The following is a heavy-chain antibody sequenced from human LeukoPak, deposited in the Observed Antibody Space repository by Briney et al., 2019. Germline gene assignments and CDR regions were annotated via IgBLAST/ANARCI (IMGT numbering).Heavy chain of an antibody. CDR3: AKDPNGSYAIYYFDY. D-gene: IGHD1-26*01. V-gene: IGHV3-23*01. CDR2: ISGSGGST. Sequence: PGGSLGLSCAASGFTFSSYAMSWVRQAPGKGLEWVSAISGSGGSTYYADSVKGRFTISRDNSKNTLYLQMNSLRAEDTAVYYCAKDPNGSYAIYYFDYWGQGTLVTVSS. CDR1: GFTFSSYA. J-gene: IGHJ4*02.